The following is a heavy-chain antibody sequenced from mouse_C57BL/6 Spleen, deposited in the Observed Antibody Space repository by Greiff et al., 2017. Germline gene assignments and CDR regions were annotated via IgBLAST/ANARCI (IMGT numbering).Heavy chain of an antibody. D-gene: IGHD4-1*01. CDR3: GKYRTGNFDY. Sequence: EVKVVESGGGLVQPGGSLSLSCAASGFTFTDYYMSWVRQPPGKALEWLGFIRNKANGYTTEYSASVKGRFTISRDNSQSILYLQRNALRAEDSATYYWGKYRTGNFDYWGQGTTLTVSS. J-gene: IGHJ2*01. V-gene: IGHV7-3*01. CDR2: IRNKANGYTT. CDR1: GFTFTDYY.